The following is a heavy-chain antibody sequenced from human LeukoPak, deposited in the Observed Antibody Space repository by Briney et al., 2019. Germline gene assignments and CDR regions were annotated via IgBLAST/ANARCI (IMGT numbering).Heavy chain of an antibody. CDR1: GYTFTGYD. D-gene: IGHD2-2*01. CDR2: INPNIGGP. J-gene: IGHJ6*02. CDR3: ARTKGYCTSTSCPGGMDV. Sequence: AASVKVSCKASGYTFTGYDMRWVRSAPGQGLEWMGGINPNIGGPNYAQKFQGRVIITRDTPISTAYMELRRLTSDDTAVYYCARTKGYCTSTSCPGGMDVWGQGTTVTVS. V-gene: IGHV1-2*02.